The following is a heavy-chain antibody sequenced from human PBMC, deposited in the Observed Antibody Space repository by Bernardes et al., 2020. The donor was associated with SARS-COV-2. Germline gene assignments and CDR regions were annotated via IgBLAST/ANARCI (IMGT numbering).Heavy chain of an antibody. CDR1: AFTFGDHS. Sequence: GGSLRLSCEASAFTFGDHSMNWVRQVPGKGLEWVSSISGSSSYRYYADSVRGRFTISSDNAKNSLFLQMNSLRVDDTAVYYCARDRGRAPLMYWHFDLWGRGTLVTVYS. CDR2: ISGSSSYR. CDR3: ARDRGRAPLMYWHFDL. D-gene: IGHD3-10*01. J-gene: IGHJ2*01. V-gene: IGHV3-21*06.